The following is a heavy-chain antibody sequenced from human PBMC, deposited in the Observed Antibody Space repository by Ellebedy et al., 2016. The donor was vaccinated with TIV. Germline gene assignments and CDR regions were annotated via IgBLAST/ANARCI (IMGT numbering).Heavy chain of an antibody. J-gene: IGHJ4*02. Sequence: GESLKISCAASGFTFSRYWMSWLRQAPGKGLEYVAHIKFDEIEKYHANSVKGRFTISRDNARNSLYLQMNSLRVDDTAVYYCAREQDSPSNSGIDYWGQGTLVTVSS. CDR2: IKFDEIEK. CDR1: GFTFSRYW. V-gene: IGHV3-7*01. CDR3: AREQDSPSNSGIDY. D-gene: IGHD3-10*01.